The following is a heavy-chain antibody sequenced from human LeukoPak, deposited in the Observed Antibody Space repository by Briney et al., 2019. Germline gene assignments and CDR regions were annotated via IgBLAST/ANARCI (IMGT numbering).Heavy chain of an antibody. CDR1: GFTFSSYS. V-gene: IGHV3-21*01. CDR2: ISSSSSYI. D-gene: IGHD3-22*01. Sequence: GGSLRLSCAASGFTFSSYSMNWVRQAPGKGLEWVSSISSSSSYIYYADSVKGQFTISRDNAKNSLYLQMNSLRAEDTAVYYCARAAHSSGYYGVYYYYMDVWGKGTMVTVSS. J-gene: IGHJ6*03. CDR3: ARAAHSSGYYGVYYYYMDV.